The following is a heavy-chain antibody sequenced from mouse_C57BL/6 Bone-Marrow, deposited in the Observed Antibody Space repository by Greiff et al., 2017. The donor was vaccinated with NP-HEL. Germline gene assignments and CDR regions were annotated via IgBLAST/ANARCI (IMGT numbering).Heavy chain of an antibody. V-gene: IGHV1-63*01. CDR1: GYTFTNYW. J-gene: IGHJ2*01. D-gene: IGHD4-1*01. Sequence: VQLQQSGAELVRPGTSVKMSCKASGYTFTNYWIGWAKQRPGHGLEWIGDIYPGGGYTNYNEKFKGKATLTADKSSSTAYMQFSSLTSEDSAIYYCARLGGYYFDYWGQGTTLTVSS. CDR2: IYPGGGYT. CDR3: ARLGGYYFDY.